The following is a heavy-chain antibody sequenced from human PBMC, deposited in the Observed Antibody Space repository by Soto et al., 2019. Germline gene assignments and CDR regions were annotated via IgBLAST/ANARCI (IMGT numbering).Heavy chain of an antibody. J-gene: IGHJ6*02. CDR3: AREVIARGELSWIYYGMDV. CDR1: GGSISSGGYY. V-gene: IGHV4-31*03. CDR2: IYYSGST. Sequence: SETLSLTCTVSGGSISSGGYYWSWIRQHPGKGLEWIGYIYYSGSTYYNPSLKSRVTISVDTSKNQFSLKLSSVTAADTAVYYCAREVIARGELSWIYYGMDVWGQGTTVTVSS. D-gene: IGHD1-7*01.